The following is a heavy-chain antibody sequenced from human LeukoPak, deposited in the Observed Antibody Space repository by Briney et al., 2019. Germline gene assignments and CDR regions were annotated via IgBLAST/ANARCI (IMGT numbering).Heavy chain of an antibody. J-gene: IGHJ3*02. D-gene: IGHD3-10*01. V-gene: IGHV4-59*01. CDR3: ARSLWFGELSYAFDI. CDR2: IYYSGST. Sequence: SETLSLTCTVSGGSISSYYWSWIRQPPGKGLEWIGYIYYSGSTNYNPSLKSRVTISVDTSKNQFSLKLSSVTAADTAVYYCARSLWFGELSYAFDIWGQGTMVTVSS. CDR1: GGSISSYY.